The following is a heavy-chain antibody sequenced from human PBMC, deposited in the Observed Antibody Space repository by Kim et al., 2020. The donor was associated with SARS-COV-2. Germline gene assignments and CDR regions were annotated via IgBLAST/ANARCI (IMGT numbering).Heavy chain of an antibody. D-gene: IGHD6-19*01. Sequence: PVTGRITINPDNSKNQFALQLTSVTTEDTAVYYCARDRQRAGTGVDYWGQGTLVTVSS. V-gene: IGHV6-1*01. CDR3: ARDRQRAGTGVDY. J-gene: IGHJ4*02.